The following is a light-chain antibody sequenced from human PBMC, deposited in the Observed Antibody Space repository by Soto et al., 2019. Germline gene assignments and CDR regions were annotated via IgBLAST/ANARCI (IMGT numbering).Light chain of an antibody. V-gene: IGLV2-14*03. CDR1: SSDVGGYNY. CDR2: DVS. CDR3: SSYTSSSPLVV. J-gene: IGLJ2*01. Sequence: QSALTQPASVSGSPGQSITISCTGTSSDVGGYNYVSWYHHHPGKAPKLMIYDVSNRPSGVSNRFSGSKSGNTASLTISGLQAEDESDYYCSSYTSSSPLVVFGGGTKLTVL.